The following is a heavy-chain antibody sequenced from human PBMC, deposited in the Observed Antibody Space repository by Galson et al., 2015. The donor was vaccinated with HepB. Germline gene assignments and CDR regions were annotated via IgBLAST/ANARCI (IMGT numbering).Heavy chain of an antibody. D-gene: IGHD5-12*01. V-gene: IGHV1-2*06. CDR2: SNPHSGGT. J-gene: IGHJ4*02. Sequence: SVKVSCKASGYTFTDYYMYWVRQAPGQGFEWMGRSNPHSGGTNYAQKFQGRVTMTGDPSISTAYMELRRLTSDDTAVYYCARGRGYNGFEDPEFDYWGQGTLVTVSS. CDR3: ARGRGYNGFEDPEFDY. CDR1: GYTFTDYY.